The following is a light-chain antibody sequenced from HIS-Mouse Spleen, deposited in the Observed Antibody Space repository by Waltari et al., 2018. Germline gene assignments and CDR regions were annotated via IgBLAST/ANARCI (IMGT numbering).Light chain of an antibody. CDR3: YSTDSSGNHRV. J-gene: IGLJ2*01. Sequence: SYELTQPPSVSVSPGQTARITCSGHGFPKKYAYWYQQKSGQAPVLVIYEDSKRPSGIPERFSGSSSGTMATLTISGAQVEDEADYYCYSTDSSGNHRVFGGGTKLTVL. CDR1: GFPKKY. CDR2: EDS. V-gene: IGLV3-10*01.